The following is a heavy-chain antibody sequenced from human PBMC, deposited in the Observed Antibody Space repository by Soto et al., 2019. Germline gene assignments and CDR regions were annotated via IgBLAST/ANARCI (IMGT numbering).Heavy chain of an antibody. V-gene: IGHV3-7*02. CDR2: IKQDGNEK. CDR3: ARVASIAAFY. D-gene: IGHD6-6*01. Sequence: EVQLVESGGGLVQPGGSLRLSCVASGFTFSNYWMSWVRQAPGKGLEWVANIKQDGNEKFYVESVRGRFTVSRDNAKNSLYLQMNRLRAEDTAFYYCARVASIAAFYWGQGTLVTVSS. J-gene: IGHJ4*02. CDR1: GFTFSNYW.